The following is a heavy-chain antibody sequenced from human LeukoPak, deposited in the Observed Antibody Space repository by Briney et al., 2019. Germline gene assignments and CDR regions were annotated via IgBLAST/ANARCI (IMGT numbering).Heavy chain of an antibody. Sequence: GGSLRLSCAASGFTFSSHWMSWVRQAPGKGLEWVANIKQDGSEKYYVGSVKGRFTISRDNAKNSLYLQMNSLRAEDTAVYYCARDPAGYCSSTSCFGYFDYWGQGTLVTVSS. V-gene: IGHV3-7*03. CDR1: GFTFSSHW. CDR2: IKQDGSEK. CDR3: ARDPAGYCSSTSCFGYFDY. J-gene: IGHJ4*02. D-gene: IGHD2-2*01.